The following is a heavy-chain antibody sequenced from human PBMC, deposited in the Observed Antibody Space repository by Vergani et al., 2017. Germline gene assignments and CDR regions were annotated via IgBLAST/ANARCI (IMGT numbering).Heavy chain of an antibody. CDR1: GGSFTSYH. V-gene: IGHV4-34*01. CDR2: IDHTGRP. D-gene: IGHD2-15*01. CDR3: ARGPPYCSGGSCYSDY. Sequence: QVQLQQWGGGLLKPSETLSLTCVVNGGSFTSYHWTWIRQSPGEGLEWVGDIDHTGRPDYNPSLKSRLTMSVDKSRNQFSLKLSSVTAADTAVYYCARGPPYCSGGSCYSDYWGQGTLVTVSS. J-gene: IGHJ4*02.